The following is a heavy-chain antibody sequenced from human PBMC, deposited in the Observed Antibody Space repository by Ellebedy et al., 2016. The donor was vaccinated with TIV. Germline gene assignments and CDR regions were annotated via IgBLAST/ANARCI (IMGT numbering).Heavy chain of an antibody. D-gene: IGHD1-7*01. J-gene: IGHJ4*02. Sequence: SVRGRFTISRDDAKNSLSLQMNDLRAEDTAVYFCARSKLELSALIFDYWGQGTLVPVSP. V-gene: IGHV3-11*06. CDR3: ARSKLELSALIFDY.